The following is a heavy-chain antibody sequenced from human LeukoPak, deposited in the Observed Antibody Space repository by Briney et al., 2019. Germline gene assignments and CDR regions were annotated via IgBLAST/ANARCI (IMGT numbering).Heavy chain of an antibody. V-gene: IGHV4-34*01. CDR2: INHSGST. J-gene: IGHJ5*02. D-gene: IGHD3-10*01. CDR3: ARGIYSRGSITMVRGVSRSSNWFDP. CDR1: GGSFSGYY. Sequence: SETLSLTCAVYGGSFSGYYWTWIRQPPGKGLEWIGEINHSGSTNYNPSLKSRVTISVDTSKNQFSLNLNSVTAADTAVYYCARGIYSRGSITMVRGVSRSSNWFDPWGQGTLVTVSS.